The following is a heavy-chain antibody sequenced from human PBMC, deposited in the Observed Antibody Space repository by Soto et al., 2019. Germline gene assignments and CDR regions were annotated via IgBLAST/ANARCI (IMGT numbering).Heavy chain of an antibody. CDR3: IWRQDFCYGMAV. D-gene: IGHD3-16*01. Sequence: EVQLVESGGGLVTPGGSLRLSCTGTGFSFSPAWMNWVRQAPGKGLEWVGRMKSYRGGGTTDYAATVQGRFTISRDDSKNTRYLQMNSLKLEDTALYLCIWRQDFCYGMAVWGQGRRVTVSS. J-gene: IGHJ6*02. CDR2: MKSYRGGGTT. CDR1: GFSFSPAW. V-gene: IGHV3-15*07.